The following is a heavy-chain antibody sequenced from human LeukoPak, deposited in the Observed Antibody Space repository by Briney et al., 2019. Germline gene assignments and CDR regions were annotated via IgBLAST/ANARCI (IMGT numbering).Heavy chain of an antibody. CDR3: AKDRGPAIAAADYYYYYYGMDV. CDR1: GFTFSSYA. Sequence: GGSLRLSCAASGFTFSSYAMSWVRQAPGKGLEWVSAISGSGDSTYYADSVKGRFTISRDNSKNTLYLQMNSLRAEDTAVYYCAKDRGPAIAAADYYYYYYGMDVWGQGTTVTVSS. V-gene: IGHV3-23*01. D-gene: IGHD6-13*01. J-gene: IGHJ6*02. CDR2: ISGSGDST.